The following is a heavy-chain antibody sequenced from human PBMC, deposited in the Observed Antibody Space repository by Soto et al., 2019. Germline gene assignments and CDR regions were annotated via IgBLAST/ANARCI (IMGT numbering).Heavy chain of an antibody. J-gene: IGHJ4*02. CDR3: VRLAAAGNYFDY. D-gene: IGHD6-13*01. CDR1: GFTFSSYA. V-gene: IGHV3-23*01. CDR2: IRGSGGST. Sequence: GGSLRLSWAASGFTFSSYAMSWVRQAPGKGLEWVSAIRGSGGSTYYADSVKGRFTISRDNSKKTLYLQINILRAEDTAVYYCVRLAAAGNYFDYWGQGTLVTVSS.